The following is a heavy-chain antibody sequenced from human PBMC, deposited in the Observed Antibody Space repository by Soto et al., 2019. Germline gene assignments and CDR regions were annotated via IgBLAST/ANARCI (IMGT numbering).Heavy chain of an antibody. V-gene: IGHV3-48*04. Sequence: GGSLRLSCAASGFTFSSYGMHWVRQAPGKGLEWVAYISSSGSTIYYADSVKGRFTISRDNAKNSLYLQMNSLRAEGTAVYYCARVSGYEDLVDYWGQGTLVTVSS. CDR1: GFTFSSYG. CDR2: ISSSGSTI. D-gene: IGHD5-12*01. CDR3: ARVSGYEDLVDY. J-gene: IGHJ4*02.